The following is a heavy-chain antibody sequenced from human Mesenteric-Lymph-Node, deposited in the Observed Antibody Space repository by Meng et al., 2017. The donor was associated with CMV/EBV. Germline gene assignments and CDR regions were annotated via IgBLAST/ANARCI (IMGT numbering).Heavy chain of an antibody. CDR1: GFTFSSYG. V-gene: IGHV3-30*02. D-gene: IGHD5-18*01. Sequence: GESLKISCAASGFTFSSYGMHWVRQAPGKGLEWVAFIRYDGSNKYYADSVKGRFTISRDNSKNTLYLQMNSLRAEDTAVYYCARGGYSYGYYNYYYGMDVWGQGTTVTVSS. CDR3: ARGGYSYGYYNYYYGMDV. J-gene: IGHJ6*02. CDR2: IRYDGSNK.